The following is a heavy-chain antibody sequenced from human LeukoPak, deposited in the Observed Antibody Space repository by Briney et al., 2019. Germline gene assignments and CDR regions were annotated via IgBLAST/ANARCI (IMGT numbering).Heavy chain of an antibody. CDR1: GLPLNNYL. J-gene: IGHJ4*02. CDR3: ARYQQRGYESDY. D-gene: IGHD5-12*01. V-gene: IGHV3-74*01. CDR2: ISNDGRST. Sequence: GGSQTLSCAASGLPLNNYLKLCAPHSPGKGRVCDARISNDGRSTGYADFVRGRFTISRDNTKNTLYLQMNSLRAKDTAVYDCARYQQRGYESDYGGQGTLVTVSS.